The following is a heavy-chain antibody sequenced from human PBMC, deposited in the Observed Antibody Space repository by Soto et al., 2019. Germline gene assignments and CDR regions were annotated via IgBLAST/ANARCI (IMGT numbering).Heavy chain of an antibody. CDR3: ARVAVAARPRWYNWFDP. CDR2: LHLNSSET. D-gene: IGHD2-15*01. CDR1: GYTFTDYD. V-gene: IGHV1-8*01. Sequence: QEQLVQSGAEVKKPGASVKVSCKTSGYTFTDYDINWVRQATGQGLEWIGWLHLNSSETGYAQKFQGRVTMTRSASLSTAYLELSSLRSEDTAVYYCARVAVAARPRWYNWFDPLGQATLVTVSS. J-gene: IGHJ5*02.